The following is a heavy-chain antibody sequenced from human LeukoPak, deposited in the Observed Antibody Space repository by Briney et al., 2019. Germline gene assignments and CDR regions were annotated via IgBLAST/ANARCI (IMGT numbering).Heavy chain of an antibody. CDR3: ARDASIGSDY. Sequence: PGGSLRLSCAASGFTFSSYGMSWVRQAPGKGLEWVSGISWNSGSIGYADSVKGRFTISRDNAKNSLYLQMNSLRAEDTAVYYCARDASIGSDYWGQGTLVTVSS. J-gene: IGHJ4*02. V-gene: IGHV3-9*01. CDR1: GFTFSSYG. D-gene: IGHD2-15*01. CDR2: ISWNSGSI.